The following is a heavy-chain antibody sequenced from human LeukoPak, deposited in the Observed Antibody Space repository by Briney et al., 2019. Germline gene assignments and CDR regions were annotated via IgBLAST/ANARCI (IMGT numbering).Heavy chain of an antibody. CDR1: GYTFISYA. J-gene: IGHJ3*02. Sequence: ASVKVSCKASGYTFISYAMHWVRQAPGQRLEWMGWIGVGNGNTKYSQKFQGRVTITRDTSASTAYMELSGLRSEDTGVFYCARERGGTDAFNIWGQGTMVTVSS. CDR2: IGVGNGNT. CDR3: ARERGGTDAFNI. D-gene: IGHD3-16*01. V-gene: IGHV1-3*01.